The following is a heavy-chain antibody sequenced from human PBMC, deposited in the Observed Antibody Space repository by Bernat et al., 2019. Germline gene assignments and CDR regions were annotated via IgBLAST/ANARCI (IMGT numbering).Heavy chain of an antibody. Sequence: GGGVGEPGGWLRLSWAASGCTVSSNYMSWVRQAPGKGLEWVSVIYSGGSTYYADSVKGRFTISRVNSKNTLYLQMNSLRAEDTAVYYCARNGFVGDYLDYWGQGTLVTVSS. D-gene: IGHD1-1*01. J-gene: IGHJ4*02. CDR2: IYSGGST. V-gene: IGHV3-66*01. CDR1: GCTVSSNY. CDR3: ARNGFVGDYLDY.